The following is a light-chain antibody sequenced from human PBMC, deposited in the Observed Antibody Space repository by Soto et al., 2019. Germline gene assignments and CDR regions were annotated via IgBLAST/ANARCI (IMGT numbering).Light chain of an antibody. V-gene: IGLV2-14*01. CDR2: EVS. CDR1: SSDVGGYNY. Sequence: QSVLTHHASVFGSPGQSITISCTGTSSDVGGYNYVSWYQQHPGKAPKLMIYEVSNRPSGVYNRFSGSKSGNTASLTISGLQAEDEADYYCSSYTSSSTYVFGTGTKLTVL. CDR3: SSYTSSSTYV. J-gene: IGLJ1*01.